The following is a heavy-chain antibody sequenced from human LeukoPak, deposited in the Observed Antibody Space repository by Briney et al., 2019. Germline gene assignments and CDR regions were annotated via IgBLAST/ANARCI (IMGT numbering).Heavy chain of an antibody. Sequence: GGSLRLSCAASGFTFSSYAMSWVRQAPGKGLEWVSAISGSGGSTYSADSVKGRFTISRDNSKNTLYLQMNSLRAEDTAVYYCAKGYCSGGSCGLDYWGQGTLVTVSS. J-gene: IGHJ4*02. CDR1: GFTFSSYA. D-gene: IGHD2-15*01. CDR3: AKGYCSGGSCGLDY. V-gene: IGHV3-23*01. CDR2: ISGSGGST.